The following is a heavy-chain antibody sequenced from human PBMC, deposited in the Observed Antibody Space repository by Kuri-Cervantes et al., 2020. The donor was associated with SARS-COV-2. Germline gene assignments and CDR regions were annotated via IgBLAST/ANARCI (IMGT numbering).Heavy chain of an antibody. V-gene: IGHV3-23*01. CDR2: ISGSGGST. J-gene: IGHJ3*02. Sequence: GGSLRLSCAASGFTFSSYAMSWVRQAPGKGLEWVSAISGSGGSTYYADSVKGRFTISRDNSKNTLYLQMNSLRAVDTAVYYCAKDKWELLFQPLDAFDIWGQGTMVTVSS. D-gene: IGHD1-26*01. CDR3: AKDKWELLFQPLDAFDI. CDR1: GFTFSSYA.